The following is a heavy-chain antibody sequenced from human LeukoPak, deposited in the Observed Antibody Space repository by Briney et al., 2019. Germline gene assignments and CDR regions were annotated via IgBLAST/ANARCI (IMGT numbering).Heavy chain of an antibody. CDR1: GFTFSNYG. CDR2: IWSDGSSK. V-gene: IGHV3-33*01. CDR3: AREGGYCRGVTCSPYAFDI. J-gene: IGHJ3*02. D-gene: IGHD2-15*01. Sequence: PGRSLRLSCAASGFTFSNYGMHWVRQAPGKGLEWVAVIWSDGSSKYYAGSVKGRFTISRDNSRNMLSLQMSSLRAEDTAVYYCAREGGYCRGVTCSPYAFDIWGQGTMVTVSS.